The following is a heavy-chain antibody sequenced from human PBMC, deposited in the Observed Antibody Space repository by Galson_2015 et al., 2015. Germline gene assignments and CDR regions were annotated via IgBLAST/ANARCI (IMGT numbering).Heavy chain of an antibody. J-gene: IGHJ3*02. D-gene: IGHD2-8*01. CDR3: AGSRNAKHNPLSI. V-gene: IGHV1-2*04. Sequence: SVKVSCKASGYTISGYFLHWVRQAPGQGPEWMAWINPNSGSTSYARPFQGWVTVTWDTSISTAYLEMTRLKSDDTAFYYCAGSRNAKHNPLSIWGQGTMVSVSS. CDR2: INPNSGST. CDR1: GYTISGYF.